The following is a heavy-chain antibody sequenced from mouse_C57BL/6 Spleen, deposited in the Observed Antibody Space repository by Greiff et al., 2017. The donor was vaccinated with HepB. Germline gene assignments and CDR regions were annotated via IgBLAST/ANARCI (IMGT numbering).Heavy chain of an antibody. Sequence: QVQLKQPGAELVKPGASVKLSCKASGYTFTSYWMQWVKQRPGQGLEWIGEIDPSDSYTNYNQKFKGRATLTVDTSSSTAYMQLSSLTSEDSAVYYCARRTGTGYAMDYWGQGTSVTVSS. J-gene: IGHJ4*01. CDR3: ARRTGTGYAMDY. D-gene: IGHD4-1*01. V-gene: IGHV1-50*01. CDR2: IDPSDSYT. CDR1: GYTFTSYW.